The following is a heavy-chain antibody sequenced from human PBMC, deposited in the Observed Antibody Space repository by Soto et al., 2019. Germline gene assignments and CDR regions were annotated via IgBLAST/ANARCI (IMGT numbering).Heavy chain of an antibody. CDR3: ATMRRRLVLRPEY. D-gene: IGHD6-19*01. CDR1: GGSSSNLD. V-gene: IGHV4-59*11. J-gene: IGHJ4*01. CDR2: VFYSGAT. Sequence: PSETLSVTWSVAGGSSSNLDYTCIRQPPGKGLEWIGHVFYSGATNYNPSLKGRVSISLDTSRNQFSLTLTSVTAADTAVYYCATMRRRLVLRPEYWGQGTLVTVSS.